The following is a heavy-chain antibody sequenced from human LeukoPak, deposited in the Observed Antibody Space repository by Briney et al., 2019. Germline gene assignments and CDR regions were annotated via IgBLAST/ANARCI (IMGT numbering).Heavy chain of an antibody. D-gene: IGHD5-18*01. Sequence: GGSLRLSCAASGFTFSSYSMNWVRQAPGKGLEWVSSISSSSSSYIYYADSVKGRFTISRDNAKNSLYLQMNSLRAEDTAVYYCARSPDSVDTADYWGQGTLVTVSS. V-gene: IGHV3-21*01. CDR3: ARSPDSVDTADY. J-gene: IGHJ4*02. CDR1: GFTFSSYS. CDR2: ISSSSSSYI.